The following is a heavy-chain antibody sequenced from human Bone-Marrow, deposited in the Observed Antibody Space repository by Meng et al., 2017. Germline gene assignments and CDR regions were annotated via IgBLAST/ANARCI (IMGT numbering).Heavy chain of an antibody. D-gene: IGHD3-16*01. CDR3: AKALMMSTSFAY. CDR1: GFTFDDYA. J-gene: IGHJ4*01. CDR2: IRWNSGSI. V-gene: IGHV3-9*01. Sequence: SLKISCAASGFTFDDYAMHWVRQAPGKGLEWVSGIRWNSGSIGYADSVKGRFTISRDNAKNSLYLQMNSLRAEDTALYYCAKALMMSTSFAYWGLGNLVHRVL.